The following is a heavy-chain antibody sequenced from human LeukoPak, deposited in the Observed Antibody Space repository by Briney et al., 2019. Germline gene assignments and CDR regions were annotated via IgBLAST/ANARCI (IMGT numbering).Heavy chain of an antibody. D-gene: IGHD4-17*01. V-gene: IGHV1-69*04. CDR1: GCTFSSYA. CDR2: IIPILGIA. Sequence: GGSLRLSCAASGCTFSSYAISWVRQAPGQGLEWMGRIIPILGIANYAQKFQGRVTITADKSTSTAYMELSSLRSEDTAVYYCARDSPEGDYVNYWGQGTLVTVSS. CDR3: ARDSPEGDYVNY. J-gene: IGHJ4*02.